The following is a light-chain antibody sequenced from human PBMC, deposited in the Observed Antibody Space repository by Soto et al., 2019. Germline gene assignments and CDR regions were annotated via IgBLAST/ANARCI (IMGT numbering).Light chain of an antibody. J-gene: IGLJ2*01. CDR3: CSYTSGSTLVV. CDR1: SSDSGGYSY. CDR2: DVK. Sequence: QSALTQPASVSGSPGQSITISCTGTSSDSGGYSYVSWYQHLPGKAPKLLISDVKNRRSGVSNRFSGSKSGNTASLIISGLQAEDEGDYYCCSYTSGSTLVVFGGGTKLTVL. V-gene: IGLV2-14*03.